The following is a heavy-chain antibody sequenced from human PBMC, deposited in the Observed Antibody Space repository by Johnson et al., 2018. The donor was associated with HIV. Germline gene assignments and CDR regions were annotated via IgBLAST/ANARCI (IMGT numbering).Heavy chain of an antibody. CDR3: ARSKDCSGGSCPDAFDI. CDR2: IKHDGSEK. J-gene: IGHJ3*02. CDR1: GFTFSSYW. D-gene: IGHD2-15*01. Sequence: VQLVESGGGLVQPGASLRLSCSASGFTFSSYWMSWVRQAPGKGLEWVANIKHDGSEKYYVDSVQGRFTISRDNARNSLYLQMNSLRVEDTAVYYCARSKDCSGGSCPDAFDIWGQGTMVTVSS. V-gene: IGHV3-7*02.